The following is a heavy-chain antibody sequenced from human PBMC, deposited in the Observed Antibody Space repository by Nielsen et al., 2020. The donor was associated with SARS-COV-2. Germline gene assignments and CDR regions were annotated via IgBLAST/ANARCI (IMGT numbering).Heavy chain of an antibody. D-gene: IGHD3-10*02. V-gene: IGHV3-33*01. J-gene: IGHJ6*03. Sequence: GESLKISCAASGFTFSSYGMHWVRQAPGKGLEWVAVIWYDGSNKYYADSVKGRFTISRDNSKNTLYLQMNSLRAEDTAVYYCARDQMFRAVHYFYHYNMDVWGKGTTVSVSS. CDR2: IWYDGSNK. CDR3: ARDQMFRAVHYFYHYNMDV. CDR1: GFTFSSYG.